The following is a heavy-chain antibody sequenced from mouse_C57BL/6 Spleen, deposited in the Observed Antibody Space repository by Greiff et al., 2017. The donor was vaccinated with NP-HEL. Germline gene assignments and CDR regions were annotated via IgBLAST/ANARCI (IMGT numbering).Heavy chain of an antibody. V-gene: IGHV5-4*03. Sequence: EVKVVESGGGLVKPGGSLKLSCAASGFTFSSYAMSWVRQTPEKRLAWVATISDGGSSTYYPDNVKGRFTISRDNAKNNLYLQMGHLKSEDTAMYYCARAMGIYYGSSLYAMDYWGQGTSVTVSS. D-gene: IGHD1-1*01. CDR1: GFTFSSYA. CDR2: ISDGGSST. J-gene: IGHJ4*01. CDR3: ARAMGIYYGSSLYAMDY.